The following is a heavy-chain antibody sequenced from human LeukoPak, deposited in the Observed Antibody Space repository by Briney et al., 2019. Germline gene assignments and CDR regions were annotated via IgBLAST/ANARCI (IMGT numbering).Heavy chain of an antibody. J-gene: IGHJ4*02. D-gene: IGHD6-19*01. CDR1: GGSISSGDYY. V-gene: IGHV4-30-4*01. Sequence: SETLSLTCTVSGGSISSGDYYWSWIRQPPGKGLEWIGYIYYSGSTYYNPSLKSRVTISVDTSKNQFSLKLSSVTAADTAVYYCARVFNGDDIAVAGLDYWGQGTLVTVSS. CDR2: IYYSGST. CDR3: ARVFNGDDIAVAGLDY.